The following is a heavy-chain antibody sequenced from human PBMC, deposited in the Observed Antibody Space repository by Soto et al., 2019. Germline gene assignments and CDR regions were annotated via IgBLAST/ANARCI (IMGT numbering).Heavy chain of an antibody. V-gene: IGHV4-34*01. D-gene: IGHD2-2*01. CDR1: GESFSGYI. CDR2: INHSGST. J-gene: IGHJ4*02. Sequence: PSETLSLTCAVYGESFSGYIWTWIRQTPGKGLEWIGHINHSGSTNYNPSLKSRLTISVDTSKNQFSLNLSSVTAADTAVYYCASLPYYCSSPSCYAKVYWGQGTLVTVSS. CDR3: ASLPYYCSSPSCYAKVY.